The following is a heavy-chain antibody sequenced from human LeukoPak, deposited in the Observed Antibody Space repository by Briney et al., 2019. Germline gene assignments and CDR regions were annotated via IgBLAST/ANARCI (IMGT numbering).Heavy chain of an antibody. V-gene: IGHV1-18*01. D-gene: IGHD3-10*01. J-gene: IGHJ4*02. CDR2: IRAYNGNT. Sequence: ASAKDSCKASRYTFTSYGISTGRQTPGQRLEWMGWIRAYNGNTNYAQKLQGRVTMTTDTSTSTAYMELRSLRSDDTAVYYCAREDYYGSGSYLPVVDYWGQGTLVTVSS. CDR3: AREDYYGSGSYLPVVDY. CDR1: RYTFTSYG.